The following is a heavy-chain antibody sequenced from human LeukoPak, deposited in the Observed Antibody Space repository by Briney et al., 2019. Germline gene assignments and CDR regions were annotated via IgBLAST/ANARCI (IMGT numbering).Heavy chain of an antibody. CDR3: ARLSYCGGDCYFAFDI. D-gene: IGHD2-21*02. V-gene: IGHV1-8*01. J-gene: IGHJ3*02. CDR1: GYTFTSYD. Sequence: AASVKVSCKASGYTFTSYDINWVRQATGQGLEWMGWMNPNSGNTGYAQKFQGRVTMTRNTSISTAYMELSSLRSEDTAVYYCARLSYCGGDCYFAFDIWGQGTMVTVSS. CDR2: MNPNSGNT.